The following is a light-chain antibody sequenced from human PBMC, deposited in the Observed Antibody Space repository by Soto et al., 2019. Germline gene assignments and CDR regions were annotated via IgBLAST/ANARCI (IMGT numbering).Light chain of an antibody. J-gene: IGLJ1*01. V-gene: IGLV2-14*01. CDR2: EVS. Sequence: QSVLTQPASVSGSPGQSITISCTGTNSDVGCYNYVSWYQQHPGKAPELMIYEVSHRPSGVSNRFSGSKSDNTASLTISGLQAEDEADYYCSSYTSISTLYVFGTGTKATVL. CDR3: SSYTSISTLYV. CDR1: NSDVGCYNY.